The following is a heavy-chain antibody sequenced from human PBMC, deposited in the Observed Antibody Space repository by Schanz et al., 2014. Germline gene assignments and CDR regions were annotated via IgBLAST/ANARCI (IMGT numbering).Heavy chain of an antibody. CDR3: ARIGGSVFDY. V-gene: IGHV3-23*04. D-gene: IGHD3-10*01. Sequence: VQLVESGGGLVKPGGSLRLSCAASGFTFSSYAMSWVRQAPGKGLEWVSAISGGGGTTYYADSVKGRFTISRDNAKNTLYLQMNTLRAEDTAVYYCARIGGSVFDYWAQGTLVTGSS. CDR1: GFTFSSYA. J-gene: IGHJ4*02. CDR2: ISGGGGTT.